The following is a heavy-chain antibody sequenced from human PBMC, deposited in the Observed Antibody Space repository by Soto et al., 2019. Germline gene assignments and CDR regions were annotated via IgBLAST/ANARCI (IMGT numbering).Heavy chain of an antibody. Sequence: ASEKLSHTCTVSGGSITSSYGIWIRRPPGKGLEWIAYIYDTGISGYTPSTSYNPSLKSRVTMSVDTSKSQFSLKLTSVTAADTAVYYCARGEDAFFYYGLDVWGQGITVTGSS. CDR3: ARGEDAFFYYGLDV. CDR2: IYDTGISGYTPST. V-gene: IGHV4-59*01. J-gene: IGHJ6*02. CDR1: GGSITSSY.